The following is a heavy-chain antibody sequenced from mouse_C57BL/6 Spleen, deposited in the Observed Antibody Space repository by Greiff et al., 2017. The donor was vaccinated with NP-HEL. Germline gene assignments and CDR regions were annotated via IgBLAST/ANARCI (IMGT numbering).Heavy chain of an antibody. D-gene: IGHD3-2*02. CDR1: GFSLTSYG. Sequence: VQLQQSGPGLVAPSQSLSITCTVSGFSLTSYGVDWVRQSPGKGLEWLGVIWCVGSTNYNSALKSRLSISKDNSKSQVFLKMNSLQTDDTAMYYCASRSSGYLAYWGQGTLVTVSA. CDR2: IWCVGST. CDR3: ASRSSGYLAY. V-gene: IGHV2-6*01. J-gene: IGHJ3*01.